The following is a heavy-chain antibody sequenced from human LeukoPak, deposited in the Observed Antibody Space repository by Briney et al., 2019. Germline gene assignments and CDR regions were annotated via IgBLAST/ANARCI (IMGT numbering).Heavy chain of an antibody. CDR3: AREAVHYGSGSHDY. CDR1: GGSISSYY. J-gene: IGHJ4*02. CDR2: MHSSGST. D-gene: IGHD3-10*01. V-gene: IGHV4-4*07. Sequence: SETLSLTCTVSGGSISSYYWSWIRQPAGKGLEWIGRMHSSGSTNYNPSIKSRVTMSLDTSKNQFSLKVDSVTAAGTAMYYCAREAVHYGSGSHDYWGQGTLVAVSS.